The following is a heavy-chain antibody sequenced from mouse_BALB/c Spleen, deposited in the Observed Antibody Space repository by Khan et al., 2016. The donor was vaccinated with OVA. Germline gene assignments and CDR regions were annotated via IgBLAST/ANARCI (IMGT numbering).Heavy chain of an antibody. J-gene: IGHJ2*01. Sequence: EVELVESGGGLVQPGGSLKLSCAASGFTFSSYGMSWVRQTPDKRLELVATINSNGGSTYYPDSVKGRFTISRDNAKNTLYLQMSSLKSEDTAMYSCARMARIINWGQGTTLTVSS. CDR2: INSNGGST. CDR3: ARMARIIN. V-gene: IGHV5-6-3*01. CDR1: GFTFSSYG.